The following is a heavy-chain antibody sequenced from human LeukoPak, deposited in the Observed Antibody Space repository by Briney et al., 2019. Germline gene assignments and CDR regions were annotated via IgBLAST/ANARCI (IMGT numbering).Heavy chain of an antibody. J-gene: IGHJ4*02. CDR1: GGTFSSYA. D-gene: IGHD4-23*01. CDR3: ARIDYGGNGNFDY. CDR2: IIPIFGTA. Sequence: GASVKVSCKASGGTFSSYAISWVRQAPGQGLEWMGGIIPIFGTANYAQKFQGRVTITAHESTSTAYMELSSLRSEDTAVYYCARIDYGGNGNFDYWGQGTLVTVSS. V-gene: IGHV1-69*01.